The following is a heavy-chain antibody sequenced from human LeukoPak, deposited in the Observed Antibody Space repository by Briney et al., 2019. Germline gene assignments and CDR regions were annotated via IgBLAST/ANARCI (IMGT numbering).Heavy chain of an antibody. CDR1: GDSVSSNSAA. J-gene: IGHJ3*02. V-gene: IGHV6-1*01. Sequence: PPQNLSLTCAISGDSVSSNSAAWNWIRQSPSRGLEWLGRTYYRSKWYNDYAVSVKSRITINPDTSKNQFSLQLNSVTPEDTAVYYCAREWTGYSSGWMTTDDAFDIWGQGTMVTVSS. D-gene: IGHD6-19*01. CDR3: AREWTGYSSGWMTTDDAFDI. CDR2: TYYRSKWYN.